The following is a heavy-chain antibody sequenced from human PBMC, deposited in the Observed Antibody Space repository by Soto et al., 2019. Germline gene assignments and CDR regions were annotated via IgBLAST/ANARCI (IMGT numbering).Heavy chain of an antibody. CDR3: AKAARPTTLYNFDF. Sequence: QPGGSLRLSCAASGFTFSTFGMNWVRQAPGKGLEWVSLINDSGGNTFYADSVKGRFTISRDNSKNTLYLQMNSLRVEDTAVYYCAKAARPTTLYNFDFWGQGTLVTVSS. J-gene: IGHJ4*02. D-gene: IGHD1-7*01. CDR2: INDSGGNT. V-gene: IGHV3-23*01. CDR1: GFTFSTFG.